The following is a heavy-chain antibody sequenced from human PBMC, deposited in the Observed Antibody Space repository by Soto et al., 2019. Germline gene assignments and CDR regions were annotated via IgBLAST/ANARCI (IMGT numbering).Heavy chain of an antibody. CDR1: GYTFTSYA. Sequence: QVQLVQSGAEVKKPGASVKVSCKASGYTFTSYAMHWVRQAPGQRLEWMGWINAGNGNTKYSQKFQGRVTITRDTSAITAYMELSSLRSEDTAVYYCARDQRKVYGMDVWGQGTTVTVSS. J-gene: IGHJ6*02. CDR2: INAGNGNT. V-gene: IGHV1-3*01. CDR3: ARDQRKVYGMDV.